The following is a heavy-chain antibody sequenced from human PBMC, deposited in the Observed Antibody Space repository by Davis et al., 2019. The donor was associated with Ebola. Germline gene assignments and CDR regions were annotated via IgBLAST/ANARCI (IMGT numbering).Heavy chain of an antibody. D-gene: IGHD1-1*01. V-gene: IGHV4-59*08. CDR3: ARSGTPYYYYGMDV. CDR1: ASSISSYY. Sequence: SDTLSLTCPLSASSISSYYCSWFRQPPRKGLDWIAYIYYSGSTNYNPSLKSRVTISVDTSKNQFSLKLSSVTAADTAVYYCARSGTPYYYYGMDVWGQGTTVTVSS. J-gene: IGHJ6*02. CDR2: IYYSGST.